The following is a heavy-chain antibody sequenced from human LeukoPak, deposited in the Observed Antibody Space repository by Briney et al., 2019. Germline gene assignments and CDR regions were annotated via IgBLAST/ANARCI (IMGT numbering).Heavy chain of an antibody. Sequence: PSETLSLTCSVSGXSISSHYGSWIRQPPGKGLEWIGYIYYSGSTNYNPSLKSRVTISVDTSKNQFSLKLSSVTAADTAVYYCARGDPHIDYWGQGTLVTVSS. CDR1: GXSISSHY. CDR2: IYYSGST. D-gene: IGHD2-21*01. CDR3: ARGDPHIDY. J-gene: IGHJ4*02. V-gene: IGHV4-59*11.